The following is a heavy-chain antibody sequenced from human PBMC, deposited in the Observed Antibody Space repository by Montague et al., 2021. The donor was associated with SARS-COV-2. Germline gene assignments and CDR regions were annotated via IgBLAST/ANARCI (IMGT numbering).Heavy chain of an antibody. V-gene: IGHV4-59*12. Sequence: SETLSLTCTVSGGSTASYYWNWIRQPPGKRPEWIGYIYYNGDTKYNPSLQSRVTISIDTSKNQFSLKLSSVTAADTAVYYCARGGRQWLVIDPKYYIDYWGQGTLVTVSS. CDR2: IYYNGDT. CDR3: ARGGRQWLVIDPKYYIDY. D-gene: IGHD6-19*01. CDR1: GGSTASYY. J-gene: IGHJ4*01.